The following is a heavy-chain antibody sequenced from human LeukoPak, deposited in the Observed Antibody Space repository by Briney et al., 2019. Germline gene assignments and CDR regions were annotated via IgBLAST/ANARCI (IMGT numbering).Heavy chain of an antibody. V-gene: IGHV1-2*06. CDR2: INPNSGGT. CDR1: GYTFTGDY. CDR3: ARVSPKGYYDSSGYYTY. J-gene: IGHJ4*02. Sequence: ASVKVSCKASGYTFTGDYMHWVRQVPGQGLEWMGRINPNSGGTNYAQKFQGRVTMTRDTSISTAYMELSRLRSDDTAVYYCARVSPKGYYDSSGYYTYWGQGTLVTVSS. D-gene: IGHD3-22*01.